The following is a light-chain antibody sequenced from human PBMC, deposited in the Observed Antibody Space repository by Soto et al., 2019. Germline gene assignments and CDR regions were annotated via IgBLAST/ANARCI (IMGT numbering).Light chain of an antibody. J-gene: IGLJ3*02. CDR3: SSYTSSSTWL. CDR1: SSDVGGYNY. Sequence: QSALTQPASVSGSPGQSITICFTGTSSDVGGYNYVSWYQQHPGKAPKLMIYEVSNRPSGVSNRFSGSKSGNTASLTISGLQAEDEADYYCSSYTSSSTWLFGGGTKVPVL. V-gene: IGLV2-14*01. CDR2: EVS.